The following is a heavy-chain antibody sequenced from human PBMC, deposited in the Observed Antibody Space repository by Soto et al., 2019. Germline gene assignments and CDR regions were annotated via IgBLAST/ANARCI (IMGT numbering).Heavy chain of an antibody. Sequence: PSETLSLTCTVSGGSVSSGSYYWSWIRQPPGKGLEWIGYIYYSGSTNYNPSLKSRVTISVDTSKNQFSLKLSSVTAADTAVYYCARAITMVRGVPSWFDPWGQGTLVTV. J-gene: IGHJ5*02. CDR2: IYYSGST. CDR1: GGSVSSGSYY. D-gene: IGHD3-10*01. V-gene: IGHV4-61*01. CDR3: ARAITMVRGVPSWFDP.